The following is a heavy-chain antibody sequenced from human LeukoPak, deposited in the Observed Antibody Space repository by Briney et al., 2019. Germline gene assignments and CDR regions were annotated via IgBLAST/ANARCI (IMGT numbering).Heavy chain of an antibody. CDR1: GFTFSSYE. Sequence: GGSLRLSCAASGFTFSSYEMNWVRQAPGKGLEWVGLIKGKTDGGATDYAAPVKGRFTISRDDSKNTLYLQVNSLKTEDTAVYYCTTREKHLDYWGQGTLVTVSS. CDR2: IKGKTDGGAT. CDR3: TTREKHLDY. V-gene: IGHV3-15*01. J-gene: IGHJ4*02.